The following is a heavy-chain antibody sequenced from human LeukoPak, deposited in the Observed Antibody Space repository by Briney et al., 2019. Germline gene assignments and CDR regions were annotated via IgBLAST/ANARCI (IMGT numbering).Heavy chain of an antibody. CDR1: GFTFDDYG. V-gene: IGHV3-20*04. Sequence: GGSLRLSCAASGFTFDDYGMSWVRQAPGKGLEWVSGINWIGGSTGYADSVKGRFTISRDNAKNSLYLQMNSLRAEDTALYYCARYYDYGSGSYTFDYWGPGTLVTVSS. CDR3: ARYYDYGSGSYTFDY. D-gene: IGHD3-10*01. J-gene: IGHJ4*02. CDR2: INWIGGST.